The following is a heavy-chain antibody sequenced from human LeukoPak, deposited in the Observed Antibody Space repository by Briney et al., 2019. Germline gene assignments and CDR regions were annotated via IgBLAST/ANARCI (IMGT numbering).Heavy chain of an antibody. Sequence: ASVKVSCKASVYTFTGYYMHWVRQAPGQGLEWMGWINPNSGGTNYAQKLQGRVNMTRDTSNSTAYMELSRLRSGDTAVYYCAREAFGSGSYRTLHVMCYWGQGTLATVSS. V-gene: IGHV1-2*02. J-gene: IGHJ4*02. CDR1: VYTFTGYY. D-gene: IGHD3-10*01. CDR3: AREAFGSGSYRTLHVMCY. CDR2: INPNSGGT.